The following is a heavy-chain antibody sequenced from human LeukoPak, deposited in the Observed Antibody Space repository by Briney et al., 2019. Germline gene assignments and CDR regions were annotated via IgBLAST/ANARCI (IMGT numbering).Heavy chain of an antibody. J-gene: IGHJ4*02. Sequence: PGRSLRLSCAASGFTFSSYGMHWVRQAPGKGLEWVAVISYDGSNKYYADSVKGRFTISRDNSKNTLYLQMNSLRAEDTAVYYCAKLFWRAYCDFWSGDYFDYWGQGTLVTVSS. V-gene: IGHV3-30*18. CDR2: ISYDGSNK. D-gene: IGHD3-3*01. CDR3: AKLFWRAYCDFWSGDYFDY. CDR1: GFTFSSYG.